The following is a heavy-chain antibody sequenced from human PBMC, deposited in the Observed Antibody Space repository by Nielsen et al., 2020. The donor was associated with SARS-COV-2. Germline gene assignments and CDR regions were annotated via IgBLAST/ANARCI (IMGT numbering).Heavy chain of an antibody. D-gene: IGHD5-12*01. V-gene: IGHV4-59*12. CDR1: GGSISSFH. CDR2: ISDSGNT. CDR3: ARDDPWVD. Sequence: SETLSLTCTVSGGSISSFHWSWIRQPPGKGLEWIGYISDSGNTNYSPSLRSRVTISVDTSKNQFSLKLSSVTAADTAVYYCARDDPWVDWGQGTLVTVSS. J-gene: IGHJ4*02.